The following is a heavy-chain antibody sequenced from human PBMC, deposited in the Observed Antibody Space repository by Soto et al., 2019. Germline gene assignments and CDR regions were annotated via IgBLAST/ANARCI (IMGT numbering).Heavy chain of an antibody. CDR2: VYHSGST. Sequence: PSETLSLTCAVSGTSISSTFWWTWVRQPPGKGLEWIGEVYHSGSTKYNPSLKSRVTISVDKSKNQFSLELRAVTAADTAVYYCATLPPRIVVVKTEIPTWSQGTLVTVSS. D-gene: IGHD2-15*01. CDR1: GTSISSTFW. V-gene: IGHV4-4*02. J-gene: IGHJ5*02. CDR3: ATLPPRIVVVKTEIPT.